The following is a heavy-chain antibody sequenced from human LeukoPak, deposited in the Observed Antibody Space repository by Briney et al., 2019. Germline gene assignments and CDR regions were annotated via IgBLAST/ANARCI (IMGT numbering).Heavy chain of an antibody. CDR2: ISYDGSNK. CDR3: ARLSSSGYVTLPY. D-gene: IGHD5-12*01. J-gene: IGHJ4*02. Sequence: PGRSLRLSCAASGFTFSSYDMHWVRQAPGKGLEWVAVISYDGSNKYYADSVKGRFTISRDNSKNTLYLQMNSLRAEDTAVYYCARLSSSGYVTLPYWGQGILVTVSS. CDR1: GFTFSSYD. V-gene: IGHV3-30-3*01.